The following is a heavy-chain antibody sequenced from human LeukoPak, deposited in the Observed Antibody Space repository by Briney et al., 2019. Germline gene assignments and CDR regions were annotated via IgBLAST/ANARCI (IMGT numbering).Heavy chain of an antibody. CDR2: ITGSDSST. V-gene: IGHV3-23*01. CDR3: ARGATPYDYGGNSVY. J-gene: IGHJ4*02. CDR1: GFPFSTYA. D-gene: IGHD4-23*01. Sequence: GGSLRLSCAASGFPFSTYAMTWVRQAPGKGLEWVSGITGSDSSTYYADSVRGRFTIPRDNSKNTVFLQMSSLRADDTAIYYCARGATPYDYGGNSVYWGQGTLVTVSS.